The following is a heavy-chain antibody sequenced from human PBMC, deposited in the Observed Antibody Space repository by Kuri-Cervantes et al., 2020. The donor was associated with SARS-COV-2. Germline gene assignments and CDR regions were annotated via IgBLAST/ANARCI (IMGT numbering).Heavy chain of an antibody. CDR3: ARFRITMRGFDP. J-gene: IGHJ5*02. CDR1: GYTFTGYY. Sequence: GESLKISCKASGYTFTGYYMHWVRQAPGQGLEWMGWINPNSGGTNYAQKFQGRVTMTRDTSISTAYMELSRLRSDDTAVYYRARFRITMRGFDPWGQGTLVTVSS. D-gene: IGHD3-22*01. CDR2: INPNSGGT. V-gene: IGHV1-2*02.